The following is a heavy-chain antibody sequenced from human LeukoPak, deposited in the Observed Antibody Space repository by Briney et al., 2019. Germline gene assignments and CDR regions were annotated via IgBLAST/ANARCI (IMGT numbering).Heavy chain of an antibody. CDR3: ARDPKSSSFR. V-gene: IGHV3-7*01. Sequence: GGSLRLSCAAPGFTFSSYWMSWVRQAPGKGLEWVANIKQDGSEKYYVDSVKGRFTISRDNAKNSLYLQMNSLRAEDTAVYYCARDPKSSSFRWGQGTLVTVSS. J-gene: IGHJ4*02. D-gene: IGHD6-6*01. CDR2: IKQDGSEK. CDR1: GFTFSSYW.